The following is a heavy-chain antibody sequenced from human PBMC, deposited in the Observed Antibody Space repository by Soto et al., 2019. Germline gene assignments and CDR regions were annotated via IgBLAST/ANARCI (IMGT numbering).Heavy chain of an antibody. D-gene: IGHD3-3*01. CDR2: IRGKAYGGTT. Sequence: GGSLRLSCTASGFTFGDYAMSWVRQAPGKGLEWVGFIRGKAYGGTTEYAASVKGRFTISRDDSKSIAYLQMNSLKTEDTAVYYCTRNDFSYYYYGMDVWGQGTTVTVSS. V-gene: IGHV3-49*04. CDR3: TRNDFSYYYYGMDV. J-gene: IGHJ6*02. CDR1: GFTFGDYA.